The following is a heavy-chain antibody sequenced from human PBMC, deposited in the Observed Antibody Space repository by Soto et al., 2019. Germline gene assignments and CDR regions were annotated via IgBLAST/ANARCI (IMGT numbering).Heavy chain of an antibody. Sequence: GASVKVSCKASGGTFSSYAISWVRQAPGQGLEWMGGIIPIFGTANYAQKFQGRVTITADESTSTAYMELSGLRSEDTAVYYCARRNGPYYYDSSGYPPHGMDVWGQGTTVTVSS. CDR2: IIPIFGTA. CDR1: GGTFSSYA. D-gene: IGHD3-22*01. V-gene: IGHV1-69*13. J-gene: IGHJ6*01. CDR3: ARRNGPYYYDSSGYPPHGMDV.